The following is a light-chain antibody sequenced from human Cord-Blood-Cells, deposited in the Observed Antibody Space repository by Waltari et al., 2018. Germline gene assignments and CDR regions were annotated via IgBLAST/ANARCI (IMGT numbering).Light chain of an antibody. V-gene: IGLV2-14*01. CDR2: YVS. CDR1: SSDVGGYNY. Sequence: QSALTQPASVSGSPGQSITIYCSGTSSDVGGYNYVSWYQQHPGKAPKHMIFYVSNRPSGVSNRFSGSKSGNTASLTISGLQAEDEADYYCSSYTSSSTLVFGGGTKLTVL. J-gene: IGLJ2*01. CDR3: SSYTSSSTLV.